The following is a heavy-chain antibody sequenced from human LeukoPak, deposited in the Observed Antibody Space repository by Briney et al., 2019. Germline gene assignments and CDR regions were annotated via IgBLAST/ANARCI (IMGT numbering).Heavy chain of an antibody. CDR3: ARDIRLPQRLNFDY. CDR2: ISGSGGST. CDR1: GFTFSSYA. Sequence: GGSLRLSCAASGFTFSSYAMSWVRQAPGKGLEWVSAISGSGGSTYYADSVKGRFTISRDNSKNTLYLQMNSLRAEDTAVYYCARDIRLPQRLNFDYWGQGTLVTVSS. V-gene: IGHV3-23*01. J-gene: IGHJ4*02. D-gene: IGHD5-12*01.